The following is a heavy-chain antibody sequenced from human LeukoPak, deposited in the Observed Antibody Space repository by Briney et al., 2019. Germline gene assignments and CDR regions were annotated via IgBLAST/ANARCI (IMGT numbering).Heavy chain of an antibody. CDR1: GGSISTSNYY. D-gene: IGHD6-13*01. V-gene: IGHV4-39*07. J-gene: IGHJ5*02. CDR2: INHSGST. Sequence: SETLSLTCTVSGGSISTSNYYWGWIRQPPGKGLEWIGEINHSGSTNYNPSHKSRVTISVDTSKNQFSLKLSSVTAADTAVYYCARQGRWSKANWFDPWGQGTLVTVSS. CDR3: ARQGRWSKANWFDP.